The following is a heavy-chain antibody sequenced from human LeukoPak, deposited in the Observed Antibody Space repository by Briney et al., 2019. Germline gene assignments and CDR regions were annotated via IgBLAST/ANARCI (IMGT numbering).Heavy chain of an antibody. J-gene: IGHJ4*02. V-gene: IGHV3-30*18. Sequence: GRSLRLSCAASGFTFSSYGMHWVRQAPGKGLEWVAVISYVGSNKYYADSVKGRFTISRDNSKNTLYLQMNSLRAEDTAVYYCAKDLGSSGYFDYWGQGTLVTVSS. CDR3: AKDLGSSGYFDY. D-gene: IGHD3-22*01. CDR1: GFTFSSYG. CDR2: ISYVGSNK.